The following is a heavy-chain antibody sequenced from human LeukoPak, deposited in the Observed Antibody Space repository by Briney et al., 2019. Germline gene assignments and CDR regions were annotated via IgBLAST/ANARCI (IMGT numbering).Heavy chain of an antibody. Sequence: GGSLRLSCAASGFTFSSYEMNWVRQAPGKGLEWVSYISSSGSTIYYADSVKGRFTISRDNAKNSLYLQMNSLRAEGTAVYYCARDWDTMVRGVSYFDYWGQGTLVTVSS. J-gene: IGHJ4*02. V-gene: IGHV3-48*03. CDR1: GFTFSSYE. CDR3: ARDWDTMVRGVSYFDY. CDR2: ISSSGSTI. D-gene: IGHD3-10*01.